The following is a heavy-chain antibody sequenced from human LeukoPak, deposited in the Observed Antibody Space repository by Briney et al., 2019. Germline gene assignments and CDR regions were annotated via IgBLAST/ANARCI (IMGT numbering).Heavy chain of an antibody. J-gene: IGHJ4*02. CDR3: ATLKRGDIYGYFDF. D-gene: IGHD5-18*01. V-gene: IGHV4-59*07. CDR1: GGSISSHY. Sequence: SDTLSLTCTVSGGSISSHYGSGVRQTPGKGLEWIGYLFDSVNTKDNPSFTSRITLSADTSKNQFSLRLRFLTAADTAVYYCATLKRGDIYGYFDFWGQGIKVTVSS. CDR2: LFDSVNT.